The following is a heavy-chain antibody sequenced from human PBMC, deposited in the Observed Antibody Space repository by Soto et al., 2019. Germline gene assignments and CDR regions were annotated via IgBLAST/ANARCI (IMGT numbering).Heavy chain of an antibody. J-gene: IGHJ3*01. Sequence: QVQLQESGPGLVKPSETLSLTCTVSGASVSSGSFYWSWIRQPPGRGLEWIGYIYYSGSTNYNPSLKRRVPIPEDTTTNLFSLMLSSMTAADSGGYSCTRLMAGLDSECHYNSFDLGGQGTMVTVSS. CDR1: GASVSSGSFY. V-gene: IGHV4-61*03. CDR2: IYYSGST. D-gene: IGHD1-26*01. CDR3: TRLMAGLDSECHYNSFDL.